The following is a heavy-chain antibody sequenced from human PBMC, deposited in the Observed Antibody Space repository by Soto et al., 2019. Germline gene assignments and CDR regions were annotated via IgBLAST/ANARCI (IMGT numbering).Heavy chain of an antibody. CDR1: GYTFTSYG. Sequence: GASVKVSCKASGYTFTSYGISWVRQAPGQGLEWMGWISAYNGNTNYAQKLQGRVTMTTDTSTSTAYMELRSLRSDDTAVYYCARAGVLMVYAIQGIDYWGQGTLVTVSS. V-gene: IGHV1-18*01. CDR2: ISAYNGNT. J-gene: IGHJ4*02. CDR3: ARAGVLMVYAIQGIDY. D-gene: IGHD2-8*01.